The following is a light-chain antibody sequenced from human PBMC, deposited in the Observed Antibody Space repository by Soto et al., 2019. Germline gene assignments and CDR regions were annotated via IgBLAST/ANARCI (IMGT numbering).Light chain of an antibody. CDR2: GAS. CDR3: QQYNNWPSFT. Sequence: EIVMTQSPATLSVSPGERATLSCRASQSVSSNLAWYQQKPGQAPRLLIYGASTRATGIPARFSGSGSGTEFTLTICSLQSEDFAVYYCQQYNNWPSFTFGPGTKVDIK. CDR1: QSVSSN. V-gene: IGKV3-15*01. J-gene: IGKJ3*01.